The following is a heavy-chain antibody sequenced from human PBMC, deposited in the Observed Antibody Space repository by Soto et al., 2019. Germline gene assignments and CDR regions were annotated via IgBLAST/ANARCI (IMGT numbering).Heavy chain of an antibody. Sequence: PGGSLRLSCAASGFTFRSYSMNWVRQAPGKGLEWISYISSSSSTISYGDSVKGRFAISRDNARNSLSLQMNSLRDEDTAVYYCATIMIVTGGDAFDIWGQGTMVTVSS. CDR2: ISSSSSTI. CDR1: GFTFRSYS. D-gene: IGHD3-22*01. CDR3: ATIMIVTGGDAFDI. V-gene: IGHV3-48*02. J-gene: IGHJ3*02.